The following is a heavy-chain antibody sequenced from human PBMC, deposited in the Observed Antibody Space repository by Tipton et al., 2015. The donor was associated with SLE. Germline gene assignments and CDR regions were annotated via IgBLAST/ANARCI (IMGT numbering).Heavy chain of an antibody. CDR2: ISSEGRST. Sequence: SLRLSCSASGFTFRSYVMHWVRQAPGKGLEYVSAISSEGRSTYYTDSVKGRFTMSRDNSKNTLYLQMSSLRAEDTAVYYCVKDPEEYGSGGAFDIWGQGTTVTVSS. CDR1: GFTFRSYV. CDR3: VKDPEEYGSGGAFDI. V-gene: IGHV3-64D*06. J-gene: IGHJ3*02. D-gene: IGHD3-10*01.